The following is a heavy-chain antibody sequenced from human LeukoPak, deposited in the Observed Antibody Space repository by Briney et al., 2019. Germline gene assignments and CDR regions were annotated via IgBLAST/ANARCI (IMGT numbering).Heavy chain of an antibody. CDR2: MYSSGTT. CDR3: ARMAGSLTGTAGGV. J-gene: IGHJ4*02. D-gene: IGHD1-7*01. Sequence: SETLSLTCTVSGGSISSSSYYWGWIRQPAGKGLELIGTMYSSGTTYYNPSLKSRVTISVDTSKNQFSLKLISVTAADTAVYFCARMAGSLTGTAGGVWGQGTLVTVSS. CDR1: GGSISSSSYY. V-gene: IGHV4-39*01.